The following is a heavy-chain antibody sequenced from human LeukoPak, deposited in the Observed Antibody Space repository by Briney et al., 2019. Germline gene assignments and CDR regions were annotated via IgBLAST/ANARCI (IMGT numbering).Heavy chain of an antibody. J-gene: IGHJ4*02. D-gene: IGHD3-10*01. CDR3: ARGSYYDY. CDR2: ISTYNGDT. CDR1: GYNFTDYG. Sequence: ASVKVSCKASGYNFTDYGISWVRQAPGQGLEWMGWISTYNGDTNFPRKLQGRVTMTTDTSTSTAYMELRTLRSDDTAMYYCARGSYYDYWGQGTLVTVSS. V-gene: IGHV1-18*01.